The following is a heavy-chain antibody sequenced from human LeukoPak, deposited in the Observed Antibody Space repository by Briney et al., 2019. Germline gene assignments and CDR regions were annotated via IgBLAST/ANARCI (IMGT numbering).Heavy chain of an antibody. J-gene: IGHJ4*02. CDR3: ARRAWALDY. V-gene: IGHV3-7*01. D-gene: IGHD3-16*01. CDR1: GFIFSNYW. CDR2: IKPDGSDK. Sequence: GGSLRLSCAASGFIFSNYWMTWVRQAPGKGLEWVANIKPDGSDKYYVDSVKGRFTIARDDAKKSLYLQRNSLRAEDTAVYYCARRAWALDYWGQGTLVTVSS.